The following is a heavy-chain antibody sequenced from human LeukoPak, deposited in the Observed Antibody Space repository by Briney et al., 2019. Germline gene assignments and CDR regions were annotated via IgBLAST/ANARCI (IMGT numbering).Heavy chain of an antibody. D-gene: IGHD1-26*01. CDR2: LSGSGGGT. Sequence: GGSLRLSCAVSGITLSNYGMSWVRQAPGKGLEWVAGLSGSGGGTNYTDSVKGRFTISRDNSKNTLYLQMNSLRAEDTAVYYCAKGFMGSVGAYFGYWGQGTLVTVSS. J-gene: IGHJ4*02. CDR3: AKGFMGSVGAYFGY. V-gene: IGHV3-23*01. CDR1: GITLSNYG.